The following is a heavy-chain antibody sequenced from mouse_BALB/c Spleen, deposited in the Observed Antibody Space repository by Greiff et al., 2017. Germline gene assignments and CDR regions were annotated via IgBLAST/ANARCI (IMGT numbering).Heavy chain of an antibody. Sequence: VQLQQPGAELVKPGASVKLSCKASGYTFTSYWMHWVKQRPGQGLEWIGEINPSNGRTNYNEKFKSKATLTVDKSSSTAYMQLSSLTSEDSAVYCCARNWSFAYWGQGTLVTVSA. V-gene: IGHV1S81*02. J-gene: IGHJ3*01. D-gene: IGHD4-1*01. CDR2: INPSNGRT. CDR3: ARNWSFAY. CDR1: GYTFTSYW.